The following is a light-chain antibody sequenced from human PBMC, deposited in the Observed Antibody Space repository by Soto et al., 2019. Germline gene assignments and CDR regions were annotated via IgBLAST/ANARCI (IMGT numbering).Light chain of an antibody. CDR2: EVI. J-gene: IGLJ1*01. CDR1: SSDVGLYNI. Sequence: QSALTQPASVSGSPGQSITISCTGTSSDVGLYNIVSWYQQHPGKAPKLMIYEVIKRPSGVSNRFSGSKSGNTASLTISGLQAEDEADYYCCSYTDRQSYLFGTGTKLTVL. V-gene: IGLV2-23*02. CDR3: CSYTDRQSYL.